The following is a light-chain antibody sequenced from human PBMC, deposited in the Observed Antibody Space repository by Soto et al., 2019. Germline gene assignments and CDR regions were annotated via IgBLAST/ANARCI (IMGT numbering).Light chain of an antibody. J-gene: IGKJ4*01. CDR3: QQRSNWPLT. CDR1: QSVVNY. Sequence: EIVLTQSPVTLSLSPGERATLSCRASQSVVNYLAWYQQKPGQAPRLLIYDASKRATGIPARFSGSGYGTDFTLTISSLEPEDFAIYCCQQRSNWPLTFGGGTKVEIK. V-gene: IGKV3-11*01. CDR2: DAS.